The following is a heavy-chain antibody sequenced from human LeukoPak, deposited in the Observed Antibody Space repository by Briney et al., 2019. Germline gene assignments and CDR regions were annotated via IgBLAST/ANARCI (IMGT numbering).Heavy chain of an antibody. CDR2: IKPDGSGK. J-gene: IGHJ4*02. CDR1: GFTFRNYW. V-gene: IGHV3-7*01. Sequence: GGSLRLSCAASGFTFRNYWMSWVRQSPGEGLEWVAIIKPDGSGKYSVDSVKGRFTISRDNAKNSLYLQMSSLRAEDTAVYYCARGGHRQKEFWGQGTLVTVSS. CDR3: ARGGHRQKEF. D-gene: IGHD3-10*01.